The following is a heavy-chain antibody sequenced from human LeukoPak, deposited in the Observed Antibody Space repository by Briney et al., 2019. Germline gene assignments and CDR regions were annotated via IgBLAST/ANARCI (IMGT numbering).Heavy chain of an antibody. D-gene: IGHD5-18*01. V-gene: IGHV4-38-2*02. CDR1: GYSISSGYY. CDR3: ARANTAMGPNDAFDI. Sequence: SETLSLTCTVSGYSISSGYYWGWIRQPPGKGLEWIGTISHSGNTHYNPSLKSRVSISVDTSKNQFSLYLSSVTAADTAVYYCARANTAMGPNDAFDIWGQGTMVTVSS. CDR2: ISHSGNT. J-gene: IGHJ3*02.